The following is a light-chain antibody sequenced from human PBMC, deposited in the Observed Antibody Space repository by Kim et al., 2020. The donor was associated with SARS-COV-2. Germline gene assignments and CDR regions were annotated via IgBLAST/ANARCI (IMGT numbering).Light chain of an antibody. Sequence: ALGQTVRITCQGDSLRSYYASWYQQKPGQATVLVIYGQNNRPSGIPDRFSGSSSGNTASLTITGAQAEDEADYYCNSRDSSGNHWVFGGGTKLTVL. CDR2: GQN. CDR1: SLRSYY. CDR3: NSRDSSGNHWV. J-gene: IGLJ3*02. V-gene: IGLV3-19*01.